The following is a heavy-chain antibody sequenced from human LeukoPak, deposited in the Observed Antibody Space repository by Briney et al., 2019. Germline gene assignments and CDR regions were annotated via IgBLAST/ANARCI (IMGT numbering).Heavy chain of an antibody. Sequence: SETLSLTCTVSGGSISSSIYYCGWIRQPPGKGLEWIGSIYYSGNTYYNPSLKSRVTLSVDTAKNQFSLKLSSVTAADTALYYCAKRYYYVSGSPWLDPWGQGTLVTVSS. CDR3: AKRYYYVSGSPWLDP. J-gene: IGHJ5*02. CDR1: GGSISSSIYY. V-gene: IGHV4-39*01. D-gene: IGHD3-10*01. CDR2: IYYSGNT.